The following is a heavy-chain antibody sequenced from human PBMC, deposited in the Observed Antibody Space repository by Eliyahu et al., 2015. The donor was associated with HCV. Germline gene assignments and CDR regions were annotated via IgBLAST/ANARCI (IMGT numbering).Heavy chain of an antibody. D-gene: IGHD3-10*01. CDR1: GGSISSYY. Sequence: QVQLQESGPGLVKXSETLSLTCTXXGGSISSYYWSWIRXPPGKGXEXIGYIYYSGSTNYNPSLKSRVTISVDTSKNQFSLKLSSVTAADTAVYYCARARNRAYWFGELLSNDYFDYWGQGTLVTVSS. J-gene: IGHJ4*02. CDR3: ARARNRAYWFGELLSNDYFDY. V-gene: IGHV4-59*01. CDR2: IYYSGST.